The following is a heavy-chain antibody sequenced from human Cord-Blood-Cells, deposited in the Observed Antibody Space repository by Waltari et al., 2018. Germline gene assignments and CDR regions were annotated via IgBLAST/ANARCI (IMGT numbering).Heavy chain of an antibody. D-gene: IGHD2-2*01. CDR1: GYTFTSYY. Sequence: QVQLVQSGAEVKKPGASVKVSCKASGYTFTSYYMHWVRQAPGKGLEWMGIINPSGGSTSYAQKFQGRVTMTRDTSTSTVYMELSSLRSEDTAVYYCASPLGYCSSTSCYDYWGQGTLVTVSS. V-gene: IGHV1-46*01. CDR2: INPSGGST. J-gene: IGHJ4*02. CDR3: ASPLGYCSSTSCYDY.